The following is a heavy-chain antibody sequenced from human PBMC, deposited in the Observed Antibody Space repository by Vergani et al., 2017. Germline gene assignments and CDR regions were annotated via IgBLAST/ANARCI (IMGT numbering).Heavy chain of an antibody. CDR1: GFTFSSYA. J-gene: IGHJ3*02. Sequence: EVQLLESGGGLVQPGGSLRLSCAASGFTFSSYAMSWVRQAPGKGLEWVSAISGSGGSTYYPDSVKGRFTISRDNSKNTLYLQMNSLRAEDTAVYYCAKDDGGGAVAGTFSGRDAFDIWGQGTMVTVSS. D-gene: IGHD6-19*01. V-gene: IGHV3-23*01. CDR3: AKDDGGGAVAGTFSGRDAFDI. CDR2: ISGSGGST.